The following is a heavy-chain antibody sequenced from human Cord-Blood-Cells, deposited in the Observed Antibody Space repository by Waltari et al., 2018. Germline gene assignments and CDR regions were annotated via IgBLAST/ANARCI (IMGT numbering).Heavy chain of an antibody. CDR2: ISYDGSNK. V-gene: IGHV3-30-3*01. D-gene: IGHD3-16*01. Sequence: QVQLVDSGGGVAEPGRLLGPPCAAPGHTFTSYPIPWVRQAPGKWLEWGTIISYDGSNKYYADSVKGRFTISRDNSKNTLYLQMNSLRAEDTAVYYCAREGGGEYFDYLGQGTLVTVSS. J-gene: IGHJ4*02. CDR3: AREGGGEYFDY. CDR1: GHTFTSYP.